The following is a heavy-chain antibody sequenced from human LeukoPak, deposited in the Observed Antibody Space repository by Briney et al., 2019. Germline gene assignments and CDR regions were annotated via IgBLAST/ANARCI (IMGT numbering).Heavy chain of an antibody. V-gene: IGHV1-46*01. J-gene: IGHJ4*02. CDR3: ARERGIAVSNRRESYFEY. CDR1: GYTFTSYY. D-gene: IGHD6-19*01. CDR2: INPSGGST. Sequence: ASVKVSCKASGYTFTSYYMHWVRQAPGQGLEWMGIINPSGGSTSYAQKFQGRVTMTRDTSTSTVYMELSSLRSEDTAVYYCARERGIAVSNRRESYFEYWGQGTLVTVSS.